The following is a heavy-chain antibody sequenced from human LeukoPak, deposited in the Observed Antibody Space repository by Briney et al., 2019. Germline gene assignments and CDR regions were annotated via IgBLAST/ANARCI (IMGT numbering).Heavy chain of an antibody. CDR3: ARGYWFDL. J-gene: IGHJ5*02. CDR2: LHYSGST. V-gene: IGHV4-59*08. Sequence: SETLSLTCSVSGASIRDYYWTWIRQSPGKGLEWIGYLHYSGSTSYNPSLKSRVTTSVDVSKNQLSLKRTSVTAEDTAIYYCARGYWFDLWGQGTRVTVSS. CDR1: GASIRDYY.